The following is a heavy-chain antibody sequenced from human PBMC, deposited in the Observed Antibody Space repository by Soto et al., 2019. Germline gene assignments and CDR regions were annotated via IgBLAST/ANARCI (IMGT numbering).Heavy chain of an antibody. J-gene: IGHJ6*02. CDR1: GDSVSSNSAA. Sequence: PSQTLSLTCAISGDSVSSNSAAWNWIRQSPSRGLEWLGRTYYRSKWYNDYAVSVKSRITINPDTSKNQFSLQLSSVTPEDTAVYYCARDRVLLWFGESPANYYYGRDVWGQGTTVTVSS. CDR3: ARDRVLLWFGESPANYYYGRDV. CDR2: TYYRSKWYN. V-gene: IGHV6-1*01. D-gene: IGHD3-10*01.